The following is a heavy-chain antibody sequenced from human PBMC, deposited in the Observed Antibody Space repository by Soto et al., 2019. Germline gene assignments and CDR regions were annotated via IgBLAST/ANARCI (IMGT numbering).Heavy chain of an antibody. CDR3: GRNPRAVAAMHMDV. Sequence: QVQLVQSGAEVKKPGSSVKVSCKASGGTFRSYAFNWVRQAPGQGLEWMGRIIPILGIGDDAQRFQGRVTITADEATSTAYMELSRLRSEDTAVDYCGRNPRAVAAMHMDVWGQGTLVTVSS. D-gene: IGHD6-19*01. V-gene: IGHV1-69*04. CDR1: GGTFRSYA. CDR2: IIPILGIG. J-gene: IGHJ4*03.